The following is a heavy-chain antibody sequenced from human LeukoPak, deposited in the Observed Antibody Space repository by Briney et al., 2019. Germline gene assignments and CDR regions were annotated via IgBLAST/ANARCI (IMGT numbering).Heavy chain of an antibody. CDR3: ARLELRAPYNYYGAGNFDN. V-gene: IGHV6-1*01. CDR2: TYYRSKWYN. CDR1: GDSVSSNSAA. D-gene: IGHD3-10*01. J-gene: IGHJ4*02. Sequence: SQTLSLTCAISGDSVSSNSAAWNWIRQSPSRGLEWLGRTYYRSKWYNDYAVSVKSRITINPDTSKNQFSLQLNSVTPEDTAVYYCARLELRAPYNYYGAGNFDNWGQGTLVTVSS.